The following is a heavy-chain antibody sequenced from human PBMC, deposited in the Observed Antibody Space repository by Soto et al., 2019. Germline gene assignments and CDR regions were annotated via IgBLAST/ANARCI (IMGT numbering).Heavy chain of an antibody. J-gene: IGHJ6*03. V-gene: IGHV3-23*01. CDR1: GFTFSSYA. Sequence: GGSLRLSCAASGFTFSSYAMSWVRQAPGKGLEWVSAISGSGGSTYYADSVKGRFTISRDNSKNTLYLQMNSLRAEDTAVYYCARKPDYGDYYYYMDVWGKGTTVTVSS. D-gene: IGHD4-17*01. CDR3: ARKPDYGDYYYYMDV. CDR2: ISGSGGST.